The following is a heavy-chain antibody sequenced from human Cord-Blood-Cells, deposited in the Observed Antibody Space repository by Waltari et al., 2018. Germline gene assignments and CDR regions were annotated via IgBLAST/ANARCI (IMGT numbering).Heavy chain of an antibody. CDR1: VYTFTSYG. V-gene: IGHV1-18*01. CDR2: ISAYNGNT. Sequence: QVQLVQSGAEVKKPRASVTASCKASVYTFTSYGLRWVRQAPGQGLEWMGWISAYNGNTNYAQKLQGRVTMTTDTSTSTAYMELRSLRSDDTAVYYCARVVNSSSGGDYWGQGTLVTVSS. J-gene: IGHJ4*02. CDR3: ARVVNSSSGGDY. D-gene: IGHD6-6*01.